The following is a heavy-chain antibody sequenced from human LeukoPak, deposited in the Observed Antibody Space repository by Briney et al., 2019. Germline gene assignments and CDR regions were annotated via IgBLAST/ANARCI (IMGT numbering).Heavy chain of an antibody. D-gene: IGHD3-9*01. J-gene: IGHJ3*02. CDR1: GGSISSGGYS. CDR3: ARALTDYDILTGQIGHAFDI. Sequence: SETLSLTCAVSGGSISSGGYSWSWIRQPPGKGLEWIGYIYHSGSTYYNPSLKSRVTISVDRSKNQFSLKLSSVTAADTAVYYCARALTDYDILTGQIGHAFDIWGQGTMVTVSS. CDR2: IYHSGST. V-gene: IGHV4-30-2*01.